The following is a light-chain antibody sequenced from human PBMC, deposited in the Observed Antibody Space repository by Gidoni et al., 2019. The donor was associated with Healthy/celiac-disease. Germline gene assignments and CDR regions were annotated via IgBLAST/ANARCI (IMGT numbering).Light chain of an antibody. CDR1: HSFRDW. Sequence: DIVTITCRVSHSFRDWWAWYQKRPDTAPRLLIYKASNLESGVTSRFRGSGSGTEFTLTISSLQPDDFATYYCQLFRNYQYTFGQGTRLEIK. V-gene: IGKV1-5*03. CDR3: QLFRNYQYT. J-gene: IGKJ2*01. CDR2: KAS.